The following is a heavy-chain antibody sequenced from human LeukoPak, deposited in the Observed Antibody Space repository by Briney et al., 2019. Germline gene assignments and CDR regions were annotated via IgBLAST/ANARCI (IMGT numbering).Heavy chain of an antibody. Sequence: PSETLSLTCTVSGGSISSYYWSWIRHPPGTGLERIGYIYYSGSTNSNPSLNSRVTISVDTSKNQFSLKLSSGTAADTAVYYCARVESSSWGLNYYYYYMDVWGKGTTVTVSS. CDR2: IYYSGST. CDR1: GGSISSYY. J-gene: IGHJ6*03. D-gene: IGHD6-13*01. V-gene: IGHV4-59*01. CDR3: ARVESSSWGLNYYYYYMDV.